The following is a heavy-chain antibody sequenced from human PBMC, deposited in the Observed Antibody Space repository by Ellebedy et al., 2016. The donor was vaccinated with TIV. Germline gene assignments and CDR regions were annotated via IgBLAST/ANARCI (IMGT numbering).Heavy chain of an antibody. V-gene: IGHV3-23*01. CDR2: ITESGGNT. D-gene: IGHD4-23*01. J-gene: IGHJ3*01. Sequence: GESLKISCAASGLTFSSHAMSWVRQAPGKGLEWVSSITESGGNTYYADSVKGRFTISRDNSKDTLFLQMNRLRAEDTAIYFCARDPVGVRPAFDVWGQGTLVTDSS. CDR1: GLTFSSHA. CDR3: ARDPVGVRPAFDV.